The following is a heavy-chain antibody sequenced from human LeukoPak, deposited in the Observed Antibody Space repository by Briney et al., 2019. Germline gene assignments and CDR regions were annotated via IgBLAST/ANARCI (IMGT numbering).Heavy chain of an antibody. D-gene: IGHD6-6*01. J-gene: IGHJ4*02. CDR1: GFTFSSYG. Sequence: GGSLRLSCAASGFTFSSYGMHWVRQAPGKGLEWVAFIRYDGSNKYYADSVKGRFTISRDNSKNTLYLQMNSLRAEDTAVYYCARTLIEYSVSSCYFDYWGQGTLVTVSS. CDR3: ARTLIEYSVSSCYFDY. V-gene: IGHV3-30*02. CDR2: IRYDGSNK.